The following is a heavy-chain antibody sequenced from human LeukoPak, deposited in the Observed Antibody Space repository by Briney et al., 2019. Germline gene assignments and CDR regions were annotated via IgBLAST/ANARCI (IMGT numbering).Heavy chain of an antibody. J-gene: IGHJ4*02. V-gene: IGHV4-31*03. CDR2: IYYSGST. CDR1: GVSISSGGYY. D-gene: IGHD3-10*01. Sequence: PSETLSLTCXVSGVSISSGGYYWRWVRQHRGKGLEWIEYIYYSGSTYYNPSLKSRFTISVDTSKNQFSLKLSSVTAADTAVYYCARAPLDGSGSYYPLDYWGQGTLVTVSS. CDR3: ARAPLDGSGSYYPLDY.